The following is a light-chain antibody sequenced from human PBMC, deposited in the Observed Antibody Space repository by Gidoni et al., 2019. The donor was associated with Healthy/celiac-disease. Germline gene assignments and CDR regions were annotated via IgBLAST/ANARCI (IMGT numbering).Light chain of an antibody. J-gene: IGKJ4*01. CDR3: QQSYSSPLT. V-gene: IGKV1-39*01. Sequence: IHMTQSASSLSASVGDRVTITCRASKSISSYLNWYQQKPGKAPKLLIYAASSLQSGVPSRFSGSGSGTDFTLTISSLQPEDFATYYCQQSYSSPLTFGGGTKVEIK. CDR2: AAS. CDR1: KSISSY.